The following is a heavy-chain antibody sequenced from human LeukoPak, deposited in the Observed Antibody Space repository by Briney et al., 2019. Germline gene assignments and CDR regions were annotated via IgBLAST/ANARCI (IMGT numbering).Heavy chain of an antibody. CDR3: AKVGLNWGSDWYFDL. CDR1: GDSLSGSY. CDR2: IYASGST. V-gene: IGHV4-4*07. D-gene: IGHD7-27*01. J-gene: IGHJ2*01. Sequence: SETLSLTCTVSGDSLSGSYWSWIRQPAGKGLEWIGRIYASGSTAYNASLTSRVTMSVDTSKNQFSLRLTSVTAADTAVYYCAKVGLNWGSDWYFDLWGRGTLVTVSS.